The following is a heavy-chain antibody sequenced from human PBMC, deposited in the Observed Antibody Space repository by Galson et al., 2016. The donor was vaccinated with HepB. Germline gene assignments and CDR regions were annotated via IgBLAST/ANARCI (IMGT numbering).Heavy chain of an antibody. CDR1: GGSISSYY. CDR2: IYSSGSS. D-gene: IGHD6-13*01. V-gene: IGHV4-59*01. Sequence: SETLSLTCIVSGGSISSYYWSWVRQAPGKGLEWIGNIYSSGSSKYNPSLQSRVTISVDTSKNQFSLKVTSVTSADTAVYYCAREPKYRSSWYLDYWGQGTLVTVAS. CDR3: AREPKYRSSWYLDY. J-gene: IGHJ4*02.